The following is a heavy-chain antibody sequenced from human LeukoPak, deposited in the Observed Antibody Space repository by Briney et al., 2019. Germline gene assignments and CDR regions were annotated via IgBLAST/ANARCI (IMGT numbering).Heavy chain of an antibody. V-gene: IGHV3-23*01. D-gene: IGHD2-8*01. Sequence: GGSLRLSCAASGFTFSSYTMSWVRQAPGKGLEWVSAISGSGGSTYYADSVKGRFTISRDNSKNTLYLQMNSLRAEDTAVYYCANRPNPYYYYGMDVWGQGTTVTVSS. CDR1: GFTFSSYT. CDR3: ANRPNPYYYYGMDV. J-gene: IGHJ6*02. CDR2: ISGSGGST.